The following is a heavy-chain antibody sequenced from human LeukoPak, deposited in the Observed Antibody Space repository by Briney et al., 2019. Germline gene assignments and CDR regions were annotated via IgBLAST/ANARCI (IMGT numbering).Heavy chain of an antibody. D-gene: IGHD7-27*01. V-gene: IGHV3-7*03. CDR1: GFSFSSYW. CDR3: ARDPNWGSPSGYFDY. Sequence: GGSLRLSCVASGFSFSSYWMSWVRQAPGKGLEWVANIKEDGREKYYVDSVKGRFTISRDNAKNSLYLQMNSLGAEDTAVYYCARDPNWGSPSGYFDYWGQGTLVTVSS. CDR2: IKEDGREK. J-gene: IGHJ4*02.